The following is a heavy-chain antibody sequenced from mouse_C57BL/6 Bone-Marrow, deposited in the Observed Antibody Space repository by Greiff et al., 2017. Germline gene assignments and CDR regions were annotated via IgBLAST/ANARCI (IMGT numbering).Heavy chain of an antibody. D-gene: IGHD2-10*01. J-gene: IGHJ1*03. CDR1: GYTFTSYW. CDR2: IYPGSGST. Sequence: VQLQQPGAELVKPGASVKMSCKASGYTFTSYWITWVKQRPGQGLEWIGYIYPGSGSTNYNEKFKSKATLTVDTSSSTAYMQLSSLTSEDSAVYYCARPYYGNYWYFDVWGTGTTVTVSS. CDR3: ARPYYGNYWYFDV. V-gene: IGHV1-55*01.